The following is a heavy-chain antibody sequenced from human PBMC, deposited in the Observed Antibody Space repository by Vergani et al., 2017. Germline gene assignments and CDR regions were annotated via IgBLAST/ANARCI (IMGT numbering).Heavy chain of an antibody. CDR1: GGSFSGYY. D-gene: IGHD5-18*01. J-gene: IGHJ6*03. CDR3: ARVDTGTNGHVYYYYYMDV. CDR2: INHSGST. V-gene: IGHV4-34*01. Sequence: QVQLQQWGAGLLKTSETLSLTCAVYGGSFSGYYWCWIRQTPGKGLEWIGEINHSGSTNYNPSLKSRVTISVDTSKNQFSLKLSSVTAADTAVYYCARVDTGTNGHVYYYYYMDVWGQGTAVTVS.